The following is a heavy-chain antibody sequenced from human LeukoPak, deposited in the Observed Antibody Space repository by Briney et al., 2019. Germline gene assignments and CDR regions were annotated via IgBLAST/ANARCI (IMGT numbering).Heavy chain of an antibody. CDR1: GYTFTSYY. D-gene: IGHD3-10*01. J-gene: IGHJ6*03. V-gene: IGHV1-46*01. CDR3: ARGGLVRGLYYYYMDV. Sequence: GASVKVSCKASGYTFTSYYMHWVRQAPGQGLEWMGIINPSGGSTSYAQKFQGRVTMTRDMSTSTVYMELSSLRSEDTAVYYCARGGLVRGLYYYYMDVWGKGTTITVSS. CDR2: INPSGGST.